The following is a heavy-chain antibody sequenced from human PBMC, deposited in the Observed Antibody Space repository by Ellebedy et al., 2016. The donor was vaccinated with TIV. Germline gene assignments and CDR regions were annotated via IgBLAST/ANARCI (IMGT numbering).Heavy chain of an antibody. V-gene: IGHV1-69*04. Sequence: AASVKVSCKASGGTFSSYAISWVRQAPGQGLEWMGRIIPILGIANYAQKFQGRVTITADKSTSTAYMELSSLRSEDTAVYYCARSHREEGDSSGYYYGGYWGQGTLVTVSS. D-gene: IGHD3-22*01. CDR1: GGTFSSYA. CDR2: IIPILGIA. J-gene: IGHJ4*02. CDR3: ARSHREEGDSSGYYYGGY.